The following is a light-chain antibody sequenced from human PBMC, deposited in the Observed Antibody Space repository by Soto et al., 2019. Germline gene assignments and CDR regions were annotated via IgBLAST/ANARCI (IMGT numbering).Light chain of an antibody. CDR2: KAS. Sequence: DIQMTQSPSTLSASVGDRLTITCRASQSISNWLAWYQLKPGKAPKLLIYKASSLESGVPSRFSGSGSGTEFTLPISSLQPDDFASYYCQQYTSYSYTVGQGTKLEIK. CDR1: QSISNW. V-gene: IGKV1-5*03. CDR3: QQYTSYSYT. J-gene: IGKJ2*01.